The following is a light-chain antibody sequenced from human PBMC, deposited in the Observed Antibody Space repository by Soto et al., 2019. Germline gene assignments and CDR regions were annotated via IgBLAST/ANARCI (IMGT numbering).Light chain of an antibody. Sequence: LTQSPATLSLSQGERATLSCRSSPSVTNYLAWYQQKPGQPPRLRIYGAFNRAAGIPARFSGSGSGTDFTLTISSLEPEDSAVYYCQQRNIWPPVTFGQGRRLEV. CDR1: PSVTNY. J-gene: IGKJ5*01. CDR3: QQRNIWPPVT. V-gene: IGKV3-11*01. CDR2: GAF.